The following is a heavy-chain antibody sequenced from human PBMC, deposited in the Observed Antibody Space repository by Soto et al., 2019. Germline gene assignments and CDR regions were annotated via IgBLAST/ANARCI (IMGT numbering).Heavy chain of an antibody. CDR2: VNPSGGHT. D-gene: IGHD2-21*02. CDR3: ARGGHVVVVTAALDY. CDR1: GDTFTDYY. V-gene: IGHV1-46*01. Sequence: GASVKVSCKASGDTFTDYYIHWVRQAPGQGLEWMGTVNPSGGHTTYAQHFLGRVTMTRDTSTSTLYMELTSLTSDDTAIYYCARGGHVVVVTAALDYWAREPWSPSPQ. J-gene: IGHJ4*02.